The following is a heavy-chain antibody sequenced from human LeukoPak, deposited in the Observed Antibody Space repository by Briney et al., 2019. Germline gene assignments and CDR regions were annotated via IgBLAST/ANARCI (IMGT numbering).Heavy chain of an antibody. V-gene: IGHV3-7*02. CDR1: GFTFSSYW. CDR2: IKQDGSEK. Sequence: GGSLRLSCAASGFTFSSYWMSWVRQAPGKGLEWVANIKQDGSEKYYVDSVKGRFTISRDNAKSSLYLQMNSLRVEDTAVYYCARWEYSNGWYYLDYWGQGTLATGSS. J-gene: IGHJ4*02. D-gene: IGHD6-19*01. CDR3: ARWEYSNGWYYLDY.